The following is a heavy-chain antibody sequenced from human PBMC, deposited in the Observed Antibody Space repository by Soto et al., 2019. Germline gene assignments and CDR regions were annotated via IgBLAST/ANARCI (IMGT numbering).Heavy chain of an antibody. V-gene: IGHV4-34*01. CDR2: INHSGST. CDR3: ARGQEQLQYYGLDV. J-gene: IGHJ6*02. Sequence: SETLSLTCAVYGGSFSGYYWSWIRQPPGKGLEWIGEINHSGSTNYNPSLKSRVTISVDTSKNQFSLKLSSVTAADTAVYYCARGQEQLQYYGLDVWGQGTTVTVSS. CDR1: GGSFSGYY. D-gene: IGHD6-13*01.